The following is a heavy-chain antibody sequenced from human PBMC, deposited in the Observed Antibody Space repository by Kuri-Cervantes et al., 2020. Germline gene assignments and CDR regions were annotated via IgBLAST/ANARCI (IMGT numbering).Heavy chain of an antibody. CDR1: GFTFSSYA. Sequence: LSLTCAASGFTFSSYAMHWVRQAPGKGLEWVAVISYDGSNKYYADSVKGRFTISRDNSKNTLYLQMNSLRAEDTAVYYCARTLLGELYYFDYWGQGTLVTVSS. J-gene: IGHJ4*02. CDR3: ARTLLGELYYFDY. V-gene: IGHV3-30-3*01. D-gene: IGHD3-16*01. CDR2: ISYDGSNK.